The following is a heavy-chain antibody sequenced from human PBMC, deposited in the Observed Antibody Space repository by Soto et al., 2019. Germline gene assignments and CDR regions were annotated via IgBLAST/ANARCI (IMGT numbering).Heavy chain of an antibody. CDR2: MNPNSGNT. V-gene: IGHV1-8*01. CDR3: ARGTRPATH. CDR1: GYTFSSYD. D-gene: IGHD2-2*01. Sequence: ASVKVSCKASGYTFSSYDVTWVRQATGQGLEWMGWMNPNSGNTGYAQKFQGRVTMTRDTSISTAYMELSSLKSDDTAVYYCARGTRPATHWGQGTLVTVSS. J-gene: IGHJ4*02.